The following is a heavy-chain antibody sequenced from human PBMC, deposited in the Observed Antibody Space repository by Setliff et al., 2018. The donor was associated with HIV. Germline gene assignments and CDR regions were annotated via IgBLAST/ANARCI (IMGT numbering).Heavy chain of an antibody. CDR2: IYSTGNT. CDR3: ARGGRKDLTDN. J-gene: IGHJ4*02. CDR1: GGSISSGRYF. D-gene: IGHD2-21*02. V-gene: IGHV4-31*03. Sequence: PSETLSLTCNVSGGSISSGRYFWSWIRQPPGGGLEWIGYIYSTGNTYYNLSLKSRVSISLDTSENQFSLNLTSVTVADTAVYYCARGGRKDLTDNWGQGSLVTVSS.